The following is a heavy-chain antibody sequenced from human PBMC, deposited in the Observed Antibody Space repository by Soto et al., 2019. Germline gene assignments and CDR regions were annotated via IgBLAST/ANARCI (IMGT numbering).Heavy chain of an antibody. Sequence: EVQLVESGGGLVQPGGSLRLSCAASGFTFSSYSMNWVRQAPGKGLEWVSYISSSSSTIYYADSVKGRFTISRDNAKNSLYLQMNSLRAEDRAVYYCARDYYYGSGSRGDYWGQGTLVTVSS. V-gene: IGHV3-48*01. CDR1: GFTFSSYS. CDR2: ISSSSSTI. CDR3: ARDYYYGSGSRGDY. J-gene: IGHJ4*02. D-gene: IGHD3-10*01.